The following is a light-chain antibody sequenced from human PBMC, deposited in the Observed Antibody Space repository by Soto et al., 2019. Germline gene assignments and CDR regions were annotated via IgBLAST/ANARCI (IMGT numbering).Light chain of an antibody. Sequence: QSVLTQPPSASGTPGQRVTISCFGSNSNIGSNSVNWYQQLPGTAPKLLIYSSYQRPSGVPDRFSGSKSGTSASLAISGLQSEDEADYYCAAWDDSLNGHVVFGGGTKLTVL. CDR3: AAWDDSLNGHVV. CDR1: NSNIGSNS. CDR2: SSY. V-gene: IGLV1-44*01. J-gene: IGLJ2*01.